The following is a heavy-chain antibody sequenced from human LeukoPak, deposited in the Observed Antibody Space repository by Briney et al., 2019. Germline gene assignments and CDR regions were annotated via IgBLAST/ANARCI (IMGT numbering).Heavy chain of an antibody. Sequence: PSETLSLTCTVSGGSISSYYWSWIRQPPGKGLEWIGYIYYSGSTNYNPSLKSRVTISVDTSKNQFSLKLGSVTAADTAVYYCAGHGAALGEWGRGTLVTVSS. CDR1: GGSISSYY. J-gene: IGHJ2*01. CDR2: IYYSGST. D-gene: IGHD6-6*01. V-gene: IGHV4-59*01. CDR3: AGHGAALGE.